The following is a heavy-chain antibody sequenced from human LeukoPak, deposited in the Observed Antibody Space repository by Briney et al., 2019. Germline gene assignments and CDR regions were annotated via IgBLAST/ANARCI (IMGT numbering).Heavy chain of an antibody. CDR2: INPSGST. V-gene: IGHV4-34*01. D-gene: IGHD6-19*01. J-gene: IGHJ4*02. CDR1: GGSFSGYC. CDR3: AREIIRLSSGWFDY. Sequence: SETLSLTCAVYGGSFSGYCWSWLRQPPGKGLEWIGEINPSGSTNYKQSLKSRVTISVDTSQNQFSLKLSSVTAADTAVYYCAREIIRLSSGWFDYWGQGTLVTVSS.